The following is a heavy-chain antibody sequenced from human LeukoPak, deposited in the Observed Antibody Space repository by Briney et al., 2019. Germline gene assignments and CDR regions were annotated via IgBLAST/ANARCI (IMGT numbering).Heavy chain of an antibody. CDR3: ARPYYYDSSGYYY. V-gene: IGHV1-69*02. Sequence: SVKVSRKASGGTFSSYTISWVRQAPGQGLEWMGRIIPILGIANYAQKFQGRVTITADKSTSTAYMELSSLRSEDTAVYYCARPYYYDSSGYYYWGQGTLVTVSS. D-gene: IGHD3-22*01. CDR1: GGTFSSYT. J-gene: IGHJ4*02. CDR2: IIPILGIA.